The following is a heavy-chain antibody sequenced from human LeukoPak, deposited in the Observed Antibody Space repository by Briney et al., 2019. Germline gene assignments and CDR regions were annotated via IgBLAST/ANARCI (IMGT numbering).Heavy chain of an antibody. J-gene: IGHJ4*02. CDR3: ARHGYGDYEVGYDY. CDR2: IYYSGST. V-gene: IGHV4-59*08. CDR1: GGSISSYY. Sequence: SETLSLTCTVSGGSISSYYWSWIRQPPGKGLEWIGYIYYSGSTNYNPSLKGRVTISVDTSKNQFSLKLSSVTAADTAVYYCARHGYGDYEVGYDYWGQGTLVTVSS. D-gene: IGHD4-17*01.